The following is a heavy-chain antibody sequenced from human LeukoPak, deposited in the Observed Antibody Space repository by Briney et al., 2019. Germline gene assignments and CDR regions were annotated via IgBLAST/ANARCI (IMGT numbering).Heavy chain of an antibody. CDR2: ISYDGSNK. V-gene: IGHV3-30*03. J-gene: IGHJ4*02. CDR3: ARDDGIAAAGTFQY. Sequence: PGGSLRLSCAASGFTFSSYGMHWVRQAPGKGLEWVAVISYDGSNKYYADSVKGRFTISRDNSKNTLYLQMNSLRAEDTAVYYCARDDGIAAAGTFQYWGQGTLVTVSS. CDR1: GFTFSSYG. D-gene: IGHD6-13*01.